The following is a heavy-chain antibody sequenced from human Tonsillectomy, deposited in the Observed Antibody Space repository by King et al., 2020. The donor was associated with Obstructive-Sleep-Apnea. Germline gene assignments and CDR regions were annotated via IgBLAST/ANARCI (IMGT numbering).Heavy chain of an antibody. CDR2: ISYDGSDK. CDR1: GFTFSSYP. V-gene: IGHV3-30*04. Sequence: VQLVESGGGVVQPGRSLRLSCAASGFTFSSYPMHWVRQAPGKGLEWVAVISYDGSDKYYADSVKGRFTISRDNSKNPLYLQMNSLRAEDTAVYYCARGEVWLQSEFDYWGQGTLVTVSS. J-gene: IGHJ4*02. D-gene: IGHD5-24*01. CDR3: ARGEVWLQSEFDY.